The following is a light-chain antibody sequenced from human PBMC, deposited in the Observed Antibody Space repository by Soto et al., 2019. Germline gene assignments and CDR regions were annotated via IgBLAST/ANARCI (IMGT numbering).Light chain of an antibody. CDR2: EVS. CDR1: SSDVGGYNY. V-gene: IGLV2-14*01. J-gene: IGLJ3*02. Sequence: QSALTQPASVSGSPGQSITICCTGTSSDVGGYNYVSWYQQHPGKAPKLMIYEVSNRPSGVSNRFSGSKSGNTASLTISGLQAEDEADYYCSSYTSSSPRVFGGGTKLTVL. CDR3: SSYTSSSPRV.